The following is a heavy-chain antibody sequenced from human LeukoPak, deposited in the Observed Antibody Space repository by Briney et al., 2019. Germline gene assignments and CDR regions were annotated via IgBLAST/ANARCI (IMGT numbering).Heavy chain of an antibody. CDR1: GFTFSTYG. CDR2: IRYDGSSE. D-gene: IGHD5-24*01. CDR3: ARQMATILDGILDY. V-gene: IGHV3-30*02. Sequence: GGSLRLSCVASGFTFSTYGMHWVRQAPGKGLEWVAFIRYDGSSEYYADSVKGRFTISRDNSKNTLYLQMNSLKTEDTALYYCARQMATILDGILDYWGQGTLVTVSS. J-gene: IGHJ4*02.